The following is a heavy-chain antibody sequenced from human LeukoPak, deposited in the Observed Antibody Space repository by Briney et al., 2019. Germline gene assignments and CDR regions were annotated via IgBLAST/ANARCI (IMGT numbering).Heavy chain of an antibody. CDR1: GGSIRSDY. Sequence: SETLSLTCTVSGGSIRSDYWSWIRQPPGKGLEWIGYIYYSGSTNYNPSLKSRVTISVDTSKNQFSLKLSSVTAADTAVYYCASDNYDYVWGSYRYSAFDIWGQGTMATVSS. CDR3: ASDNYDYVWGSYRYSAFDI. D-gene: IGHD3-16*02. J-gene: IGHJ3*02. CDR2: IYYSGST. V-gene: IGHV4-59*08.